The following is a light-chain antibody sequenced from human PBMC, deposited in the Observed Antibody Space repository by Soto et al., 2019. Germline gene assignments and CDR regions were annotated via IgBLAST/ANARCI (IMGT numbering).Light chain of an antibody. V-gene: IGKV3-11*01. J-gene: IGKJ4*01. CDR3: QQRSNWPLA. CDR1: QSVSSY. Sequence: TLSLSPGERATLSCRASQSVSSYLAWYQQKPGQAPRLLIYDASNRATGIPARFSGSGSGTDFTLTISSPEPEDFAVYYCQQRSNWPLAFGGGTKVDIK. CDR2: DAS.